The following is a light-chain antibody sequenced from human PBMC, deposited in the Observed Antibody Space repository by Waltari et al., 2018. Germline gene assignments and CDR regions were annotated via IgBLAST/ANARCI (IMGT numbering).Light chain of an antibody. CDR1: QSVRRF. CDR3: QKYGSLPAT. Sequence: EIVLTQSPGTRSLSPGERATLACRASQSVRRFLAWYHQKPGQAPRLLIYDASSRATGIADRFSGSGFGTDFSLTSSRLEPEDFAVYYCQKYGSLPATFGQGTKVEIK. CDR2: DAS. J-gene: IGKJ1*01. V-gene: IGKV3-20*01.